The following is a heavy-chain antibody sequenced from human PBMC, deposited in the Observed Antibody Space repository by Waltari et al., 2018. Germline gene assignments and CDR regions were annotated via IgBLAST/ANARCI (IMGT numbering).Heavy chain of an antibody. CDR1: GFTVSSTD. Sequence: EVQLVETGGGLIQPGGSPRLSCAASGFTVSSTDMSWVRQAPGKGLEWVSASYSGGSTYYADSVKGRFTISRDNSKNTLYLQMNSLRAEDTAVYYCARVRSSGSSWYFDYWGQGTLVTVSA. J-gene: IGHJ4*02. D-gene: IGHD6-13*01. V-gene: IGHV3-53*02. CDR3: ARVRSSGSSWYFDY. CDR2: SYSGGST.